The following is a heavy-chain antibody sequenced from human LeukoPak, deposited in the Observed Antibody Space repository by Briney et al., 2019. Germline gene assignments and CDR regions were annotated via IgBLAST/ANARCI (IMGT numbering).Heavy chain of an antibody. V-gene: IGHV1-69*13. J-gene: IGHJ4*02. CDR1: GGTFSSYA. Sequence: ASVKVSCKASGGTFSSYAISWVRQAPGQGLEWMGGIIPIFGTANYAQKFQGRVTITADESTSTAYMELSSLRSEDTAVYYCARDRVTFIYSSGWLGWGQGTLVTVSS. CDR2: IIPIFGTA. CDR3: ARDRVTFIYSSGWLG. D-gene: IGHD6-19*01.